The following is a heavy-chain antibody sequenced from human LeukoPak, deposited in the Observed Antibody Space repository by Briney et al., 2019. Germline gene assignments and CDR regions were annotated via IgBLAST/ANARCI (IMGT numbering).Heavy chain of an antibody. V-gene: IGHV1-2*02. J-gene: IGHJ5*02. CDR3: ARDRSYNWFDP. Sequence: ASVKVSCKASGYTFTGYYMHWVRQAPGQGLEWMGWINPNSGGTNYARKFQGRVTMTRDTSISTAYMELSRLRSDDTAVYYCARDRSYNWFDPWGQGTLVTVSS. CDR1: GYTFTGYY. CDR2: INPNSGGT.